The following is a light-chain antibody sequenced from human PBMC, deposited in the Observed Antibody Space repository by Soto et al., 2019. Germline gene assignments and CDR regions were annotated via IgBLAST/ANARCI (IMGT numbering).Light chain of an antibody. CDR2: DVS. CDR1: SSDVGGYNS. J-gene: IGLJ1*01. Sequence: QSALTQPASVSGSPGQSITISCTGTSSDVGGYNSVSWYQQHPGKVPKIMIYDVSIRPSGVPDRFSGSKSGNTASLTISGLQAEDEADYYCSSYAGIPAHVFGTGTKVTVL. CDR3: SSYAGIPAHV. V-gene: IGLV2-14*01.